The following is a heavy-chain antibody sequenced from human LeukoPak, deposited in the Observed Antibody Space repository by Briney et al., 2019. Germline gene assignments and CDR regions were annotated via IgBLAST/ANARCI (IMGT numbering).Heavy chain of an antibody. Sequence: SETLSLTCTVSGGSISSYYWSWIRQPPGKGLEWIGYIYYSASTTYNPSLKSRVTISVDTSKNQFSLKLNSVTAADTAMYYCARGFAYGDTGSFDYWGQGTLVTVSS. CDR1: GGSISSYY. D-gene: IGHD4-17*01. CDR2: IYYSAST. J-gene: IGHJ4*02. CDR3: ARGFAYGDTGSFDY. V-gene: IGHV4-59*01.